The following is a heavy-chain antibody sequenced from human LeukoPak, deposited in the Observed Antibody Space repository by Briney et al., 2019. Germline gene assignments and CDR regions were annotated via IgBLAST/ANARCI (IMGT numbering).Heavy chain of an antibody. V-gene: IGHV3-23*01. D-gene: IGHD6-19*01. J-gene: IGHJ4*02. CDR1: GFAFSSQA. CDR2: ISDSGSIT. CDR3: AKDARRTSGWYFFDY. Sequence: GGSLRLSCAASGFAFSSQAMGWVRQAPGQGLEWVSVISDSGSITYYADSVKGRFTISRDNSKNTLFLQMNSLRAEDPAVYYCAKDARRTSGWYFFDYWGQGTLVTVSS.